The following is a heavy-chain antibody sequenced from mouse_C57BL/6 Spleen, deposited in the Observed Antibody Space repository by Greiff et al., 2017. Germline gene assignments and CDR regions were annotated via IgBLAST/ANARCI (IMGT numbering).Heavy chain of an antibody. CDR3: ARSHYGSSPFAY. V-gene: IGHV1-59*01. CDR2: IDPSDSST. Sequence: QVQLQQPGAELVRPGTSVKLSCKASGYTFTSYWMHWVKQRPGQGLEWIGVIDPSDSSTNYNQQFKGKATLTVDTSSSTAYMQLSSLTSEDSAVYYCARSHYGSSPFAYWGQGTLVTVSA. J-gene: IGHJ3*01. CDR1: GYTFTSYW. D-gene: IGHD1-1*01.